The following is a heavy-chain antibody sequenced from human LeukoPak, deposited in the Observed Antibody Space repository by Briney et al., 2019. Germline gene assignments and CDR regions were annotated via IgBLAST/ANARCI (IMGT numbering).Heavy chain of an antibody. CDR1: GFTFSSYS. D-gene: IGHD6-19*01. CDR3: ARLGYSSGWYEGFDY. CDR2: ISSSSSYI. Sequence: GRSLRPSCAASGFTFSSYSMSWVRQAPGKGLEWVSSISSSSSYIYYADSVKGRFTISRDNAKNSLYLQMNSLRAEDTAVYYCARLGYSSGWYEGFDYWGQGTLVTVSS. J-gene: IGHJ4*02. V-gene: IGHV3-21*01.